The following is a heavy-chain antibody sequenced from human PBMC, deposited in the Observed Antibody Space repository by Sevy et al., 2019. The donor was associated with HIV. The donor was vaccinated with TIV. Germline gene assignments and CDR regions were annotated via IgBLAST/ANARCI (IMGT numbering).Heavy chain of an antibody. J-gene: IGHJ4*01. Sequence: GGSLRLSCAASRFTFKTYWMSWVRQAPGKGLEWVGNIKEDGSAKYYAESVRGRFTISRDNAKNSLYLQMSGLRVEDTAVYYCARDSPGYGGYSYWGQGTLVTVSS. V-gene: IGHV3-7*01. CDR2: IKEDGSAK. CDR3: ARDSPGYGGYSY. D-gene: IGHD1-26*01. CDR1: RFTFKTYW.